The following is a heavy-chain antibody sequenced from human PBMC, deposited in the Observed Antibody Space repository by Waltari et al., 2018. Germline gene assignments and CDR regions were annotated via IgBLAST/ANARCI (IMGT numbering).Heavy chain of an antibody. D-gene: IGHD1-7*01. CDR1: GYTFSSYG. CDR3: ARDGRTNWYSSPSDH. CDR2: ISGYNGNT. V-gene: IGHV1-18*01. Sequence: QVQLVQSGAEVKKPGASVKVSCKASGYTFSSYGISWVRQAPGQGLEWMGWISGYNGNTKYAQKFQGRVTMTTDTSTSTAYMELRSLRSDDTAVYFCARDGRTNWYSSPSDHWGQGTLVTVSS. J-gene: IGHJ4*02.